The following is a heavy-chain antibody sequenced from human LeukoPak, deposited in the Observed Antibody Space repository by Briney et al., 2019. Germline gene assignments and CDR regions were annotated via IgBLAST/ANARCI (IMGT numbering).Heavy chain of an antibody. CDR3: ARGGDYGVKIDH. J-gene: IGHJ4*02. D-gene: IGHD4-17*01. V-gene: IGHV3-23*01. Sequence: GGSLRLSCAASGFTFSSYAMNWVRQAPGKGLEWVSAINGRGGSTYYADSVKGRFTISRDNSKNTLFLQMNSLRAEDTAVYYCARGGDYGVKIDHWGQGTLVTVSS. CDR1: GFTFSSYA. CDR2: INGRGGST.